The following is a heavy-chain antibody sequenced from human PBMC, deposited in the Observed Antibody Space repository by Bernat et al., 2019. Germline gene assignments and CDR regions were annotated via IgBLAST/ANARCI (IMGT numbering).Heavy chain of an antibody. D-gene: IGHD5-18*01. J-gene: IGHJ6*02. CDR3: ARDQGQLWPARKSNYYYYGMDV. Sequence: QVQLVESGGGVVQPGRSLRLSCAASGFTFSSYAMHWVRQAPGKGLEWVAVISYDGRNKYYADSVKGRFTISRDNSKNTLYLQMNSLRAEDTAVYYCARDQGQLWPARKSNYYYYGMDVWGQGTTVTVSS. V-gene: IGHV3-30*04. CDR2: ISYDGRNK. CDR1: GFTFSSYA.